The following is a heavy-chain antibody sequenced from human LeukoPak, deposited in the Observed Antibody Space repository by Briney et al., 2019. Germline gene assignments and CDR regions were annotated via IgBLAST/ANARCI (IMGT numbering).Heavy chain of an antibody. Sequence: GSLRLSCAPSRFTFTSYAMHAVPQAPGKGLEWVGRTGSKANRSATACAASGKGTPTISREDTTNTAYLQTNSLTTADPAVNYCTRVLVGATPYYYYYYMDVWGKGTTVTVSS. J-gene: IGHJ6*03. CDR2: TGSKANRSAT. CDR3: TRVLVGATPYYYYYYMDV. D-gene: IGHD1-26*01. CDR1: RFTFTSYA. V-gene: IGHV3-73*01.